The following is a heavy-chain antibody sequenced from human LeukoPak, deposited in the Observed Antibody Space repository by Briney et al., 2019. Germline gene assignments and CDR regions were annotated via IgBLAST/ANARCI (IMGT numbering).Heavy chain of an antibody. CDR2: IWYDGSNK. V-gene: IGHV3-33*06. D-gene: IGHD1-14*01. CDR1: GFTVSSKS. Sequence: TGGSLRLSCAASGFTVSSKSMNWVRQAPGKGLEWVAVIWYDGSNKYYADSVKGRFTISRDNSKNTLYLQMNSLRAEDTAVYYCAKDSGRDYFDYWGQGTLVTVSS. J-gene: IGHJ4*02. CDR3: AKDSGRDYFDY.